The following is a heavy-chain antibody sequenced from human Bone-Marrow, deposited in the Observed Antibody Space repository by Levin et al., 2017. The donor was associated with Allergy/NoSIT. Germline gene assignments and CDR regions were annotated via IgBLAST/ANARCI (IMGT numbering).Heavy chain of an antibody. J-gene: IGHJ5*02. Sequence: LRLSCAISGASISSGGYSWSWIRQTPGQGLEWIGHIYYSGSTYYNPSLKSRVIISVDRYKNQFTLKLRAVTGADTAVYYCAREYRNVRANWFDPWGQGTLVSVSS. CDR1: GASISSGGYS. D-gene: IGHD2/OR15-2a*01. CDR3: AREYRNVRANWFDP. CDR2: IYYSGST. V-gene: IGHV4-30-2*01.